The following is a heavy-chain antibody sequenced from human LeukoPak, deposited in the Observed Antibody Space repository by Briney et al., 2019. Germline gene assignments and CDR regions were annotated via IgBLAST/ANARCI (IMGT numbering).Heavy chain of an antibody. J-gene: IGHJ3*02. Sequence: ASVKVSCKASGYTFTSYAMHRVRQAPGQRLEWMGWINAGNGNTKYSQEFQGRVTITRDTSASTAYMELSSLRSEDMAVYYCARANTYYYDSSGYYGGAFDIWGQGTMVTVSS. CDR2: INAGNGNT. V-gene: IGHV1-3*03. CDR3: ARANTYYYDSSGYYGGAFDI. D-gene: IGHD3-22*01. CDR1: GYTFTSYA.